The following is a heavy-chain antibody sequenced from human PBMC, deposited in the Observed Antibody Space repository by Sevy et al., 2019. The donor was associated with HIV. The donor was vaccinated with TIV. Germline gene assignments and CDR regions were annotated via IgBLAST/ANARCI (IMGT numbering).Heavy chain of an antibody. CDR2: INPNSGGT. J-gene: IGHJ5*02. CDR1: GYTFTGYY. V-gene: IGHV1-2*02. D-gene: IGHD2-15*01. Sequence: ASVKVSCKASGYTFTGYYMHWVRQAPGQGLEWMGWINPNSGGTNYTQKFQGRVTMTRDTSISTAYMELSRLRSDDTAVYYCARDDGYCSGGSCFPWFDPWGQGTLVTVSS. CDR3: ARDDGYCSGGSCFPWFDP.